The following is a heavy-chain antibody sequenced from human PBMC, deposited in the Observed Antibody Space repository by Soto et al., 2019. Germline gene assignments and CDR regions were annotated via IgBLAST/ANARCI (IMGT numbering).Heavy chain of an antibody. CDR2: IYYSGST. Sequence: QSLTCTLSGGSVSIGSYYWSFIRQPPGKGLEWIGYIYYSGSTNYNPSLKSRVTISVDTSKNQFSLKLSSVTAADTAVYYCARDHRAVSQLTPYYYYYYGMDVWGQGTTVTVSS. V-gene: IGHV4-61*01. J-gene: IGHJ6*02. CDR1: GGSVSIGSYY. CDR3: ARDHRAVSQLTPYYYYYYGMDV. D-gene: IGHD2-8*01.